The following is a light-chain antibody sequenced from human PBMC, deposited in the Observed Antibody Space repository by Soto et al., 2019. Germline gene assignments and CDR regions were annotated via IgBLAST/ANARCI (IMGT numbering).Light chain of an antibody. J-gene: IGKJ5*01. CDR2: GAS. CDR1: QSVRSNF. CDR3: QQYGGSPRIT. Sequence: EIVLTQSPGTLSLSPGERATLSCRASQSVRSNFLAWYQQKPGQAPRLLIYGASNRATGIPDRFSGSGSGTDFTLTITRLEPEDVAIYYCQQYGGSPRITFGQGTRLEIK. V-gene: IGKV3-20*01.